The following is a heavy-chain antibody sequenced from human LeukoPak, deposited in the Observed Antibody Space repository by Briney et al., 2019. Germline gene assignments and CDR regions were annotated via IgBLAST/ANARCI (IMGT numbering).Heavy chain of an antibody. V-gene: IGHV3-30*02. Sequence: SGGSLRLSCVASGFSFSSYGMHWVRQAPGKGLEWVAFIRYDGTNKYYADSVKGRFTISRDNSKNTLYLQMNSLRVEDTAVYYCAKYYRESSGASPLDYWGQGTRVTVSS. CDR2: IRYDGTNK. D-gene: IGHD3-22*01. CDR3: AKYYRESSGASPLDY. CDR1: GFSFSSYG. J-gene: IGHJ4*02.